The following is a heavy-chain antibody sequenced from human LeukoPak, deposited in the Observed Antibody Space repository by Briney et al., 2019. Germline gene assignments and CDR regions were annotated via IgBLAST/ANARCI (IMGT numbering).Heavy chain of an antibody. CDR3: ARVVKYSYGLDY. Sequence: SETLSLTCTVSGGSISSGSFYWRWIRQPAGKGLEGFVRIYTSGSTNYNPSLESRVTISVNTSKTLFSLKLSSVPAADTAVYYCARVVKYSYGLDYWGQGTLVTVSS. J-gene: IGHJ4*02. D-gene: IGHD5-18*01. V-gene: IGHV4-61*02. CDR2: IYTSGST. CDR1: GGSISSGSFY.